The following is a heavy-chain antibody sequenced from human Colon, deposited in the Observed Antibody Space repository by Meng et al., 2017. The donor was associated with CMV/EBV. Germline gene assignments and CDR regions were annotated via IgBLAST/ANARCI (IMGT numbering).Heavy chain of an antibody. CDR3: GKGGDFYGSGSDDDLRSDDDDMDV. CDR2: IRYDGKNQ. CDR1: GFTFSRYG. Sequence: GGSLRLSCAASGFTFSRYGMHWVRQAPGKGLEWVASIRYDGKNQNYLDSMKGRLTISRDNSVNTLYLQLSSLRVEDTAVYYCGKGGDFYGSGSDDDLRSDDDDMDVWGQGTMVTVSS. V-gene: IGHV3-30*02. D-gene: IGHD3-10*01. J-gene: IGHJ6*01.